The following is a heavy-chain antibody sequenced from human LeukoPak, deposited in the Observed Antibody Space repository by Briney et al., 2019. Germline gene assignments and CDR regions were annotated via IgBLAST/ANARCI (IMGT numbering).Heavy chain of an antibody. V-gene: IGHV1-18*01. CDR1: GGTFSSYA. CDR2: ISAYNGNT. CDR3: ARAGYWFGELLPQLYYYYGMDV. D-gene: IGHD3-10*01. Sequence: GASVKVSCKASGGTFSSYAISWVRQAPGQGLEWMGWISAYNGNTNYAQKLQGRVTMTTDTSTSTAYMELRSLRSDDTAVYYCARAGYWFGELLPQLYYYYGMDVWGQGTTVTVSS. J-gene: IGHJ6*02.